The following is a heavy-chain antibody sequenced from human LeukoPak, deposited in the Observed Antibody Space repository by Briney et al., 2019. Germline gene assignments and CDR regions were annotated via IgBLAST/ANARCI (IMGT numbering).Heavy chain of an antibody. D-gene: IGHD6-13*01. CDR1: GGSISSGDYY. Sequence: PSETLSLTCTVSGGSISSGDYYWSWSRQPPGKGLEWIGYIYYSGSTYYNPSLKSRVTISVDTSKNQFSLKLSSVTAADTAVYYCARDRGYSSSWYLDYWGQGTLVTVSS. V-gene: IGHV4-30-4*01. CDR3: ARDRGYSSSWYLDY. CDR2: IYYSGST. J-gene: IGHJ4*02.